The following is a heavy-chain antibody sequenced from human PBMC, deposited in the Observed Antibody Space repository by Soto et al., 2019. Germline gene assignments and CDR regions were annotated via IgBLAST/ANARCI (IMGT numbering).Heavy chain of an antibody. CDR1: GGSISSGGYY. Sequence: SETLSLTCTVSGGSISSGGYYWSWIRQHPGKGLEWIGYIYYSGSTYYNPSLKSRVTISVDTSKNQFSLKLSSVTAADTAVYYCASWYYYDSSGYVRWFDPWGQGTLVTVSS. D-gene: IGHD3-22*01. V-gene: IGHV4-31*03. CDR3: ASWYYYDSSGYVRWFDP. CDR2: IYYSGST. J-gene: IGHJ5*02.